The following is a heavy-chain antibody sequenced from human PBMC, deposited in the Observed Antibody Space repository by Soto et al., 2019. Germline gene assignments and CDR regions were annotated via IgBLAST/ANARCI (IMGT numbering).Heavy chain of an antibody. J-gene: IGHJ4*02. Sequence: QVQLVESGGGVVQPGRSLRLSCAASGFTFSSYGMHWVRQAPGKGLEWVAVISYDGSNKYYADSVKRRFTISRDNSKNTLYLQMNSLRAEDTAVYYCAKAAALSRGSYRATDYWGQGTLVTVSS. D-gene: IGHD1-26*01. CDR3: AKAAALSRGSYRATDY. V-gene: IGHV3-30*18. CDR1: GFTFSSYG. CDR2: ISYDGSNK.